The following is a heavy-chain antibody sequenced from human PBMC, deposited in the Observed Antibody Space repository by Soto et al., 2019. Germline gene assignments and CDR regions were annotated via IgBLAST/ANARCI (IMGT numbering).Heavy chain of an antibody. CDR3: VREFGPVAATFVY. D-gene: IGHD2-15*01. J-gene: IGHJ4*02. Sequence: GGSLRLSCAASGFTFSDYYMSWIRQAPGKGLEWVSYISSSGSTIYYADSVKGRFTISRDNAKNSLYLQMNSLRAEDTAVYYCVREFGPVAATFVYWGQGTLVTVSS. V-gene: IGHV3-11*01. CDR1: GFTFSDYY. CDR2: ISSSGSTI.